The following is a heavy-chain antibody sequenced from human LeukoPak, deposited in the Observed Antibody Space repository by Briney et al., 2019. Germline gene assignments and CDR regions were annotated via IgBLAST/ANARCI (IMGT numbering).Heavy chain of an antibody. D-gene: IGHD2-21*02. CDR2: INADNGNT. J-gene: IGHJ4*02. CDR3: ARAQKVTAIPIIGAY. V-gene: IGHV1-3*01. CDR1: GYTFTSYA. Sequence: ASVKVFCKASGYTFTSYAMHWVRQAPGQRLEWMGWINADNGNTKYSQKFQGRVTITRDTSASTAYMELSSLRSEDTAVYYCARAQKVTAIPIIGAYWGQGTLVTVSS.